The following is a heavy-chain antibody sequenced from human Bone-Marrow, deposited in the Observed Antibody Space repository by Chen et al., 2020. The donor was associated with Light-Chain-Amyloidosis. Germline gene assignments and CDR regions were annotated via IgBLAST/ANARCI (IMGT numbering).Heavy chain of an antibody. D-gene: IGHD5-12*01. CDR1: GYTFPNYW. CDR3: ARRRDGYNFDY. V-gene: IGHV5-51*01. CDR2: IYPDDSDA. J-gene: IGHJ4*02. Sequence: EVQLEQSGREVKKPGEARKRGGKGSGYTFPNYWIGWVRQMPGKGLEWMGVIYPDDSDARYSPSFEGQVPISADKSITTAYLQWRSLKASDTAMYYCARRRDGYNFDYWGQGPLVTVSS.